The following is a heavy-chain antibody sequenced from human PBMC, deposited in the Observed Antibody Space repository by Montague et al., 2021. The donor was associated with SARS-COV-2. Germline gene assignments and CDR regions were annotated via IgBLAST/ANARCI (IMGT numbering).Heavy chain of an antibody. CDR2: FYYSGTT. CDR1: GVSVNSGSHY. CDR3: AREARGYSYGVCPGFDY. J-gene: IGHJ4*02. D-gene: IGHD5-18*01. V-gene: IGHV4-61*01. Sequence: SETLSLTCSVSGVSVNSGSHYWSWIRHPQGMGLDGFGYFYYSGTTNSTPSLRVPVSISLDTSNIQFSLSLRSVTSADSAVYLCAREARGYSYGVCPGFDYWGLGVLVTVSS.